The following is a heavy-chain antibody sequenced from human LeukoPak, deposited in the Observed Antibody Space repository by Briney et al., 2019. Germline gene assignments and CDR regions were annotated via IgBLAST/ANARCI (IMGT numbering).Heavy chain of an antibody. V-gene: IGHV1-69*06. CDR2: IIPIFGTA. Sequence: ASVTVSCKSSGGTFSIYAISWVRQAPGQGLEWMGRIIPIFGTANYAQKFQGRVTITADKSTSTAYMELSSLRSEDTAVYYCARDLIVVVVPAAIPSGFDPWGQGTLVTVSS. D-gene: IGHD2-2*01. CDR3: ARDLIVVVVPAAIPSGFDP. J-gene: IGHJ5*02. CDR1: GGTFSIYA.